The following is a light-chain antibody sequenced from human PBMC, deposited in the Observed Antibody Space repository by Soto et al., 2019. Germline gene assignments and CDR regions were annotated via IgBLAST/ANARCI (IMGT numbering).Light chain of an antibody. CDR1: QSVRSSY. CDR2: GAS. Sequence: EIVLTQSPGTLSLSPGERATLSCRASQSVRSSYLAWYQQKPGQAPRLLIYGASSTATGIPDRFSGSGSGTDFTLTISRLEPEDVAFYYCQQYGSSFTFGPGTKVDIK. CDR3: QQYGSSFT. J-gene: IGKJ3*01. V-gene: IGKV3-20*01.